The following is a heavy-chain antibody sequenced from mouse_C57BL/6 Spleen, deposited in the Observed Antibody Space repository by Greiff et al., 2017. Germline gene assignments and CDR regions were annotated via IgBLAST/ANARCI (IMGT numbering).Heavy chain of an antibody. CDR1: GFSLTSYG. D-gene: IGHD2-3*01. CDR2: IWSGGST. CDR3: ARCPLRYEGMDY. V-gene: IGHV2-2*01. J-gene: IGHJ4*01. Sequence: QVQLKQSGPGLVQPSQSLSITCTVSGFSLTSYGVHWVRQSPGKGLEWLGVIWSGGSTDYNAAFISRLSISKDNSKSQVFFKMISLQADDTAIYYCARCPLRYEGMDYWGQGTSVTVSS.